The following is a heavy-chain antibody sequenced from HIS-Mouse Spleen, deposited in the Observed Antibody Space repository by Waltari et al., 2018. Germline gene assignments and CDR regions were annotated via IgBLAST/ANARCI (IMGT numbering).Heavy chain of an antibody. D-gene: IGHD2-15*01. CDR3: ARGFRWHDAFDI. CDR1: GFTFSSYA. Sequence: QVQLVASGGGVVQPGRSLRLSCAAAGFTFSSYAMHVVRQAPGKGLEWVAVISYDGSNKYYADSVKGRFTISRDNSKNTLYLQMNSLRAEDTAVYYCARGFRWHDAFDIWGQGTMVTVSS. CDR2: ISYDGSNK. J-gene: IGHJ3*02. V-gene: IGHV3-30-3*01.